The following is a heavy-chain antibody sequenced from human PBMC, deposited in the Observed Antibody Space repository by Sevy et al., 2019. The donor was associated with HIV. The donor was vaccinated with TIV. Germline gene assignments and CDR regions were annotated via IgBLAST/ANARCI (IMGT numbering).Heavy chain of an antibody. V-gene: IGHV3-33*01. CDR2: IWYDGSNK. D-gene: IGHD5-18*01. J-gene: IGHJ4*02. CDR1: GFTFSSYG. CDR3: ARDEGYGPKYYFDY. Sequence: GSLRLSCAASGFTFSSYGMHWVRQAPGKGLEWVAVIWYDGSNKYYADSVKGRFTISRDNSKNTLYLQMNSLRAEDTAVYYCARDEGYGPKYYFDYWGPGTLVTVSS.